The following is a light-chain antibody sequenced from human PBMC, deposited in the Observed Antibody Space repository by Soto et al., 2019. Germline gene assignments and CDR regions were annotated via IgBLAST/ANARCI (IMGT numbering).Light chain of an antibody. V-gene: IGKV1-9*01. CDR1: PAMFNY. CDR3: QQLNSHPRT. Sequence: DIELTQSPIFLSASVGDRITISCRASPAMFNYLAWNQHKPGKAPKLLIFGASTLQSGVPSRFSGSGSGTEVTHTIRSLQPEDFATYYCQQLNSHPRTFGQETKLEIK. CDR2: GAS. J-gene: IGKJ2*01.